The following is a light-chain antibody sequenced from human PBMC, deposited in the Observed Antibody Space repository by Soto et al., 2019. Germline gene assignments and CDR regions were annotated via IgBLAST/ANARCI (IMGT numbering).Light chain of an antibody. CDR1: SGDIGAYNY. CDR3: SSNAGSNNL. J-gene: IGLJ2*01. Sequence: QSVLTQPPSASGSPGQSVTISCTGTSGDIGAYNYVSWYQQHPGKAPKLMIYEVSKRPSGVPDRFSGSKSGNTASLTVSGLQAEDEADYYCSSNAGSNNLFGGGTKLTVL. V-gene: IGLV2-8*01. CDR2: EVS.